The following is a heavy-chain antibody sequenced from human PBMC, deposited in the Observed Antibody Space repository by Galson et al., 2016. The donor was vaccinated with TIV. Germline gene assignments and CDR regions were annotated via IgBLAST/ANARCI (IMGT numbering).Heavy chain of an antibody. D-gene: IGHD3-16*01. Sequence: SVKVSCKASGGTVRSYVVTWVRQAPGQGLKWMGGIISISGTANYAQKFQGRLTITTDESTSTSYMELTSLTSEDTAVYYCARDFGGSFSPFYGMDVWGQGTTVTVSS. CDR3: ARDFGGSFSPFYGMDV. V-gene: IGHV1-69*05. CDR1: GGTVRSYV. J-gene: IGHJ6*02. CDR2: IISISGTA.